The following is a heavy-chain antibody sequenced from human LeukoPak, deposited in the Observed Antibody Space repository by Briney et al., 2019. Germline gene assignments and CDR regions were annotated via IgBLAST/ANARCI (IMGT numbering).Heavy chain of an antibody. D-gene: IGHD2-21*01. CDR2: IYSGGST. V-gene: IGHV3-66*01. CDR1: GFTVSNNY. Sequence: PGGSLRLSCAASGFTVSNNYMTWVRQAPGEGLEWVSLIYSGGSTYYADSVKGRFTISRDNSKNTVYLQMNGLRAEDTAVYYCARNIPVTRWGYWGQGTLVTVSS. CDR3: ARNIPVTRWGY. J-gene: IGHJ4*02.